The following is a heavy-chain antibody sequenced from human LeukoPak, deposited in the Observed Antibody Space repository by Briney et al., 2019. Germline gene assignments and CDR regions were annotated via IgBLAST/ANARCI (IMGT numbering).Heavy chain of an antibody. V-gene: IGHV1-18*01. CDR2: ISTYNGNT. J-gene: IGHJ4*02. CDR3: ARERKTTVATPLAY. Sequence: ASVKVSCKGSGYTFTNYGITWVRQAPGQGLEWMGWISTYNGNTNYAQNLQGRVTMTTDTSTSTAYMELRSLRSDDTAVYYCARERKTTVATPLAYWGQGTLVTVSS. CDR1: GYTFTNYG. D-gene: IGHD4-23*01.